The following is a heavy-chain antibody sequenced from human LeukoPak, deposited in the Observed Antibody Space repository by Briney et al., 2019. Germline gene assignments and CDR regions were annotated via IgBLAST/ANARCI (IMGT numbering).Heavy chain of an antibody. Sequence: SETLSLTCTVSGGSISSSSYYWGWIRQPPGKGLEWIGSIYYSGSTYYNPSLKSRVTISVDTSKNQFSLKLSSVTAADTAVYYCKIVAGRLFDYWGQGTLVTVSS. D-gene: IGHD5-12*01. CDR2: IYYSGST. V-gene: IGHV4-39*07. CDR1: GGSISSSSYY. J-gene: IGHJ4*02. CDR3: KIVAGRLFDY.